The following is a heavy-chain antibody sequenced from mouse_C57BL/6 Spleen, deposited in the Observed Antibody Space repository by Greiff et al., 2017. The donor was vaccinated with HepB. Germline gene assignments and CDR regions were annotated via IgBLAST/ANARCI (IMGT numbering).Heavy chain of an antibody. V-gene: IGHV1-63*01. CDR2: IYPGGGYT. CDR3: ARSKNYGSPYWYFDV. Sequence: QVQLQQSGAELVRPGTSVKMSCKASGYTFTNYWIGWAKQRPGHGLEWIGDIYPGGGYTNYNEKFKGKATLTADKSSSTAYMQFSSLTSEDSAIYYCARSKNYGSPYWYFDVWGTGTTVTVSS. D-gene: IGHD1-1*01. CDR1: GYTFTNYW. J-gene: IGHJ1*03.